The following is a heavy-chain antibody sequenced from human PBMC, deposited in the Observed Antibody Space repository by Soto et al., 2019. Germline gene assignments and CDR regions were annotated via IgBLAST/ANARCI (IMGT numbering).Heavy chain of an antibody. CDR1: DGSISRSTFY. D-gene: IGHD3-22*01. Sequence: QLQLQESGPGLVKPSETLSLTCTVSDGSISRSTFYWGWIRQPPGKGLEWIGSVHYTGSTYYNPSLKSRVTMSVDSSKNHLSLKVSSVTAADTAGYYCARHLYSGESSGYYGYWGQGALVTVSS. CDR3: ARHLYSGESSGYYGY. J-gene: IGHJ4*02. CDR2: VHYTGST. V-gene: IGHV4-39*01.